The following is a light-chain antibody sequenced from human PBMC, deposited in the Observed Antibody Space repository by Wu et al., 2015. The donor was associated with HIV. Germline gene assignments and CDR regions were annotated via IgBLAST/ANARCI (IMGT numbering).Light chain of an antibody. CDR1: QSISIW. J-gene: IGKJ2*01. CDR3: QQYDRYPYT. Sequence: DIQMTQSPSTLSASVGDRVTITCRASQSISIWLAWYQQKPGKAPNLLIYMASSLGSGVPSRFSGSGSGTEFTLTISSLQPDDFATYHCQQYDRYPYTFGPGDRSWRSN. V-gene: IGKV1-5*03. CDR2: MAS.